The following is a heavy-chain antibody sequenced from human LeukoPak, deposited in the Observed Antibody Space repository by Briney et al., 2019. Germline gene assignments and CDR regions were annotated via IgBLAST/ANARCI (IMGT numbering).Heavy chain of an antibody. D-gene: IGHD1-20*01. V-gene: IGHV3-64*01. Sequence: GGSLRLSCAASGFTFSSYAMHWVRQAPGKGLEYVSAISSNGGSTYYANSVKGRFTISRDNSKNTLYLQMGSLRAEDMAVYYCARDANWKYYFNYWGQGTLVTVSS. CDR3: ARDANWKYYFNY. CDR1: GFTFSSYA. J-gene: IGHJ4*02. CDR2: ISSNGGST.